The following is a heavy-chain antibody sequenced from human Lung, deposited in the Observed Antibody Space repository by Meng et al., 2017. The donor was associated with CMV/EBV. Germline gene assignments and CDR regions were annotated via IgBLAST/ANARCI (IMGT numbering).Heavy chain of an antibody. V-gene: IGHV4-31*02. Sequence: VSCFSIRRSAHYCPLIRPHPGTGLELIGYIYYSGSTYSHPSLKRRVTISVETSKNQFSLRLISVTAADPAVYYCARLGGFLNWFDPWGQGTLVTVSS. CDR1: CFSIRRSAHY. D-gene: IGHD2-15*01. CDR3: ARLGGFLNWFDP. CDR2: IYYSGST. J-gene: IGHJ5*02.